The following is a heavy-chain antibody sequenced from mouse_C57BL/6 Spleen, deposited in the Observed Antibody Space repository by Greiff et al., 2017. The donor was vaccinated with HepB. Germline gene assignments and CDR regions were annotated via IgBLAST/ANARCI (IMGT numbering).Heavy chain of an antibody. J-gene: IGHJ1*03. V-gene: IGHV1-81*01. Sequence: VQLQQSGAELARPGASVKLSCKASGYTFTSYGISWVKQRTGQGLEWIGEIYPRSGNTYYNEKFKGKATLTADKSSSTAYMELRSLTSEDSAVYFCARSTMVTNWYFDVWGTGTTVTVSS. CDR1: GYTFTSYG. CDR2: IYPRSGNT. CDR3: ARSTMVTNWYFDV. D-gene: IGHD2-1*01.